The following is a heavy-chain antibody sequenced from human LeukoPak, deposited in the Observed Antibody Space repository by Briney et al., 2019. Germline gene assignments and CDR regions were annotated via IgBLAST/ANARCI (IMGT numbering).Heavy chain of an antibody. CDR2: IRYDGGIK. CDR3: GKGSSTSGCPDY. J-gene: IGHJ4*02. D-gene: IGHD6-19*01. CDR1: GFTFNSYG. Sequence: GGSLRLSCAASGFTFNSYGMHWVRQAPGKGLDWVAFIRYDGGIKHYADSVKGRFTIPRDNSKNTVSLQMNSLRPEDTAVYYCGKGSSTSGCPDYWGQGTLVTVSS. V-gene: IGHV3-30*02.